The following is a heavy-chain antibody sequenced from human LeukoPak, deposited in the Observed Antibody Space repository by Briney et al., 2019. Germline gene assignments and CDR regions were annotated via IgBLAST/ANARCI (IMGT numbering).Heavy chain of an antibody. V-gene: IGHV4-59*01. J-gene: IGHJ6*02. CDR2: IYYSGST. Sequence: SETLSLTSTVSGGSISSYYWSWIRQPPGKGLEWIGYIYYSGSTNYNPSLKSRVTISVDTSKNQFSLKLSSVTAADTAVYYCARGYSSGWPQYYYYGMDVWGQGTTVTVSS. CDR3: ARGYSSGWPQYYYYGMDV. D-gene: IGHD6-19*01. CDR1: GGSISSYY.